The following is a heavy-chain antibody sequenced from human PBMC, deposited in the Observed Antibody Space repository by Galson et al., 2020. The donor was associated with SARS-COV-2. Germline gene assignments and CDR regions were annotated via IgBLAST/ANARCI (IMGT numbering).Heavy chain of an antibody. J-gene: IGHJ6*02. CDR2: IVVGSGNT. CDR3: AAFRRITMVRGAFYGMDV. V-gene: IGHV1-58*01. CDR1: GFTFTSSA. D-gene: IGHD3-10*01. Sequence: SVKVSCKASGFTFTSSAVQWVRQARGQRLEWIGWIVVGSGNTNYAQKFQERVTITRDMSTSTAYMELSSLRSEDTAVYYCAAFRRITMVRGAFYGMDVLGQGTTVTVSS.